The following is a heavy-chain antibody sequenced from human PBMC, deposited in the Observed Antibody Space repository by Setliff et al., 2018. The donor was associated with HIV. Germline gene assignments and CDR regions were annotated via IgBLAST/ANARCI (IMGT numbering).Heavy chain of an antibody. Sequence: SETLSLTCTVSGGSISSYYWSWIRQPPGKGLEWIGYIYSSGSTNFNPPLKGRVTISLDTSKNQFSLKLTSVTAADTAVYYCARLSGDYYYFDYWGQGTLVTVSS. CDR3: ARLSGDYYYFDY. J-gene: IGHJ4*02. D-gene: IGHD2-21*02. CDR2: IYSSGST. V-gene: IGHV4-4*09. CDR1: GGSISSYY.